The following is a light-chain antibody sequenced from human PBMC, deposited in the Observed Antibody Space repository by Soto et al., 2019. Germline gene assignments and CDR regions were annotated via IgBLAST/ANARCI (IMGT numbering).Light chain of an antibody. J-gene: IGLJ1*01. CDR3: SSYTSSSTLYV. CDR1: SSDVGGYNY. CDR2: EVS. Sequence: QSVLTQPASVSGSPGQSITISCTGTSSDVGGYNYVSWYQQHPGKAPKLIISEVSNRPSGVSNRFSGSKSGNTASLTISGLQAEDEADYYCSSYTSSSTLYVFGTGTKLTVL. V-gene: IGLV2-14*01.